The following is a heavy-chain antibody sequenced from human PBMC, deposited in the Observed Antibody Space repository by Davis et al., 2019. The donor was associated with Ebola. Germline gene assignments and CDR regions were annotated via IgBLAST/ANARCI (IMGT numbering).Heavy chain of an antibody. J-gene: IGHJ3*02. CDR2: MNNHGSIT. D-gene: IGHD6-19*01. CDR1: GLSFNNAW. Sequence: HTGGSLRLSCAASGLSFNNAWMTWVRQAPGKGLVWVSRMNNHGSITNYADSVKGRFTMSRDNAKNSLYLQMNSLRAEDTAFYYCAKDTDNSGWFFAFDIWGQETMVTVSS. V-gene: IGHV3-74*01. CDR3: AKDTDNSGWFFAFDI.